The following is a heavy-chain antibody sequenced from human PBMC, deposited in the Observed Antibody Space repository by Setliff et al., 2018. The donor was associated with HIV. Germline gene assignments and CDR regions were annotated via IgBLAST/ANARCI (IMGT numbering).Heavy chain of an antibody. Sequence: GGSLRLSCAASGFSFSSYTMNWVHQAPGKGLEWVSVIYSGGSTYYADSVKGRFTISRDNSKNTLYLQMNSLRVEDTAVYYCARTSTTTGTTLNWFDPWGQGTLVTVSS. CDR1: GFSFSSYT. V-gene: IGHV3-66*01. J-gene: IGHJ5*02. D-gene: IGHD1-1*01. CDR2: IYSGGST. CDR3: ARTSTTTGTTLNWFDP.